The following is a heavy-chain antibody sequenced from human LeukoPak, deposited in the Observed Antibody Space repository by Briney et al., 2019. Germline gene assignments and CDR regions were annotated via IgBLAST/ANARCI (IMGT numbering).Heavy chain of an antibody. CDR1: GGSISSGSYY. J-gene: IGHJ5*02. Sequence: PSETLSLTCTVSGGSISSGSYYWSWIRQPAGKGLEWIGRIYTSGSTNYNPSLESRVTISVDTSKNQFSLKLSSVTAADTAVYYCAREGNNWNYLAWGQGTLVTVSS. CDR2: IYTSGST. CDR3: AREGNNWNYLA. D-gene: IGHD1-7*01. V-gene: IGHV4-61*02.